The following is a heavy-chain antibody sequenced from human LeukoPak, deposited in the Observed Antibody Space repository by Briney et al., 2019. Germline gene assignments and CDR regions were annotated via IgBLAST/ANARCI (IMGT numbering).Heavy chain of an antibody. D-gene: IGHD3-22*01. Sequence: PGASLRLSCAASGFTFSSYAMSWVRQAPGKGLEWVSAISGSGGSTYYADSVKGRFTISRDNSKNTLYLQMNSLRAEDTAVYYCAKPYPYYYDSSGYYGAFDIWGQGTMVTVPS. CDR3: AKPYPYYYDSSGYYGAFDI. J-gene: IGHJ3*02. V-gene: IGHV3-23*01. CDR2: ISGSGGST. CDR1: GFTFSSYA.